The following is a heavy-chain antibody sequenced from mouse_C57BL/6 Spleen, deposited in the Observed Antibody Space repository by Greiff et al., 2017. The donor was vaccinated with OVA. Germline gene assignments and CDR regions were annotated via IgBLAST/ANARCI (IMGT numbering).Heavy chain of an antibody. CDR2: IYPRSGNT. Sequence: QVQLQQSGAELARPGASVKLSCKASGYTFTSYGISWVKQRTGQGLEWIGEIYPRSGNTYYNEKFKGKATLTADKSSSTAYMELRSLTSEDSAVYFCAIITTVESSPYWYFDVWGTGTTVTVSS. D-gene: IGHD1-1*01. J-gene: IGHJ1*03. CDR1: GYTFTSYG. CDR3: AIITTVESSPYWYFDV. V-gene: IGHV1-81*01.